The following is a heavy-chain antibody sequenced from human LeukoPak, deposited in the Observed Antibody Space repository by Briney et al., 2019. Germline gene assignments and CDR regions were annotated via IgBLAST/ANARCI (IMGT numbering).Heavy chain of an antibody. V-gene: IGHV3-23*01. J-gene: IGHJ4*02. CDR3: AKGYYYDSSGYAFFDY. Sequence: PGGSLRLSCAASGFTFSTYAMSWVRQAPGKGLEWVSAISGSGGSTYYADSVKGRFTISRDNSKNTLYLQMNSLSAEDTAVYYCAKGYYYDSSGYAFFDYWGQGTLVTVSS. CDR2: ISGSGGST. D-gene: IGHD3-22*01. CDR1: GFTFSTYA.